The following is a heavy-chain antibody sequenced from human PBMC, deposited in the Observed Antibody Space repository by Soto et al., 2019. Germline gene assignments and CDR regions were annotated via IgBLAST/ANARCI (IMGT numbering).Heavy chain of an antibody. CDR1: GFTFSDYY. CDR2: ISSSSSYT. CDR3: ARESGSSSYGINWFDP. D-gene: IGHD6-6*01. Sequence: GGSLRLSCAASGFTFSDYYMSWIRRAPGKGLEWVSYISSSSSYTNYADSVKGRCTISRDNAKNSLYLQMNSLRAEDTAVYYCARESGSSSYGINWFDPWGQGTLVTVSS. J-gene: IGHJ5*02. V-gene: IGHV3-11*06.